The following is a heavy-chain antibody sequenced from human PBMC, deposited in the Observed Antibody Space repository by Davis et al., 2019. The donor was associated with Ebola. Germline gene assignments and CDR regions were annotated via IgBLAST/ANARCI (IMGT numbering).Heavy chain of an antibody. D-gene: IGHD2-8*01. V-gene: IGHV1-18*01. J-gene: IGHJ6*04. Sequence: ASVKVSCKASGGTFSSYTISWVRQAPGQGLEWMGWISAYNGHTNYAQNLQGRLTMTTATSTATAYMELRGLTSDDTAVYYWARDRAYCTHGACFTRYHDYGLDVWGKGTTVTVSS. CDR3: ARDRAYCTHGACFTRYHDYGLDV. CDR1: GGTFSSYT. CDR2: ISAYNGHT.